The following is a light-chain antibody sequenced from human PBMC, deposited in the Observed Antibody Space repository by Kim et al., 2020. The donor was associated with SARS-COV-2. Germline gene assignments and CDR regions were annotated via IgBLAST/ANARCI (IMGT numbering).Light chain of an antibody. V-gene: IGKV3-20*01. CDR1: QSVRSNY. CDR3: QQYDSPPYT. CDR2: DAS. Sequence: EIVLTQSPGTLSLSPGERATLSCRASQSVRSNYLAWLQQKPGRAPTLLIYDASNRATGIPDRFSGSGSETDFTLTISRLEPEDFAVYYCQQYDSPPYTCGQGTKLEI. J-gene: IGKJ2*01.